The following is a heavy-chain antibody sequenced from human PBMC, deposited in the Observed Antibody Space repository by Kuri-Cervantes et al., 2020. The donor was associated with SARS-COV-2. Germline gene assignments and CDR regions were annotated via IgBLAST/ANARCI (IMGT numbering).Heavy chain of an antibody. V-gene: IGHV1-3*02. CDR1: GFTFSSYG. Sequence: GGSLRLSCAASGFTFSSYGMHWVRQAPGKGLEWVGWSNAGNGNTKYSQEFQGRVTITRDTSASTAYMELSSLRSEDTAVYYCARYSGYDYQFDYWGQGTLVTVSS. D-gene: IGHD5-12*01. CDR3: ARYSGYDYQFDY. J-gene: IGHJ4*02. CDR2: SNAGNGNT.